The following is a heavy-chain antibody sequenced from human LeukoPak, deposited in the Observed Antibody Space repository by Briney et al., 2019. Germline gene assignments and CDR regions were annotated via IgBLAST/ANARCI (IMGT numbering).Heavy chain of an antibody. CDR1: GYTFTNYA. Sequence: ASVKVSCKASGYTFTNYAISWVRQAPGQGLEWMGWISAYNGNTNYAQKLQGRVTMTTDTSTTTAYMDLRSLRSDDTAVYYCARDRASNGFFDYWGQGTLVTVSS. CDR2: ISAYNGNT. V-gene: IGHV1-18*01. CDR3: ARDRASNGFFDY. J-gene: IGHJ4*02.